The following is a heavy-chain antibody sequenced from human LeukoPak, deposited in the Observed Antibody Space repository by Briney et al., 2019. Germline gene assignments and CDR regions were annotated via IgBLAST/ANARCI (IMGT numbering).Heavy chain of an antibody. Sequence: SETLSLTCTVSGGSISSSSYYWSWIRQPPGKGLEWIGYIYHSGSTYYNPSLKSRVTISVDRSKNQFSLKLSSVTAADTAVYYCARENIAVYYYYYMDVWGKGTTVTVSS. CDR3: ARENIAVYYYYYMDV. V-gene: IGHV4-30-2*01. CDR2: IYHSGST. J-gene: IGHJ6*03. D-gene: IGHD2-21*01. CDR1: GGSISSSSYY.